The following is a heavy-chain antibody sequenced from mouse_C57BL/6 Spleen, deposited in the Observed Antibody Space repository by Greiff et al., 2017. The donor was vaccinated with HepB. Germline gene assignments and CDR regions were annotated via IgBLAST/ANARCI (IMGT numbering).Heavy chain of an antibody. J-gene: IGHJ1*03. CDR2: INPSSSYT. CDR3: GRRITTNWYFEV. Sequence: VQLQQSGAELAKPGASVKLSCKASGYTFTSYWMHWVKQRPGQGLEWIGYINPSSSYTKYNQKFKDKATLTADKSSSTAYMQLSSMTYEDSAVYYCGRRITTNWYFEVGGSRTTVTVSS. CDR1: GYTFTSYW. V-gene: IGHV1-7*01. D-gene: IGHD1-1*01.